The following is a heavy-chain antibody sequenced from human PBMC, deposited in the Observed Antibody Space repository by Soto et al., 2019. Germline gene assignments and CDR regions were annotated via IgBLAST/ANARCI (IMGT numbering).Heavy chain of an antibody. J-gene: IGHJ4*02. V-gene: IGHV6-1*01. Sequence: PSQTLSLTCAISGDSVSCNSAAWNWIRQSPSRGLEWLGRTYYRSKWFNDYAVSVKSRITINPDTSKNQFSLQLNSVTPEDTAVYYCARDLGGAVAGTDYFDYWGQGTLVTVSS. CDR1: GDSVSCNSAA. D-gene: IGHD6-19*01. CDR2: TYYRSKWFN. CDR3: ARDLGGAVAGTDYFDY.